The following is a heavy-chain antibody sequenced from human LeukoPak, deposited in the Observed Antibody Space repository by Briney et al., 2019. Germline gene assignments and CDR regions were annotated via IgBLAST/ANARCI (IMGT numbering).Heavy chain of an antibody. D-gene: IGHD6-13*01. CDR1: GGSISSSSYY. CDR3: ARGRGAAAGTNYYYYMDV. CDR2: IYTSGST. J-gene: IGHJ6*03. Sequence: SETLSLTCTVSGGSISSSSYYWGWIRQPAGKGLEWIGRIYTSGSTNYNPSLKSRVTISVDKSKNQFSLKLSSVTAADTAVYYCARGRGAAAGTNYYYYMDVWGKGTTVTVSS. V-gene: IGHV4-61*02.